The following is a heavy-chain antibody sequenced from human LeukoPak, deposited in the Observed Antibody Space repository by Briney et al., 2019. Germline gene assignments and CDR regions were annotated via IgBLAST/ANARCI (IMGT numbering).Heavy chain of an antibody. J-gene: IGHJ6*02. D-gene: IGHD3-10*01. CDR2: ISGSGGST. Sequence: PGGSMRPSCAASGFTFSSYAMSWVRQAPGKGLEWVSAISGSGGSTYYADSVKGRFTISRDNSKNTLYLQMNSLRAEDTAVYYCAKGTYGSGSYYYYYYGMDVWGQGTTVTVSS. CDR1: GFTFSSYA. V-gene: IGHV3-23*01. CDR3: AKGTYGSGSYYYYYYGMDV.